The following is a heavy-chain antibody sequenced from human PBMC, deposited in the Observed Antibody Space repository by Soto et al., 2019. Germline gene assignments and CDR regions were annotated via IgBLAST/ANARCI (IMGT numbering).Heavy chain of an antibody. CDR3: VRPYDY. CDR1: GFTFISYW. Sequence: EVQLVESGGGLVQPGGSLRLSCAASGFTFISYWMHWVRQAPGKGLVWVSRINGDGSSISNVDSVKGRFTISRDNAKNTLYLQMNSLRVEDTAVYYCVRPYDYWGQGTLVTVSS. J-gene: IGHJ4*02. V-gene: IGHV3-74*01. CDR2: INGDGSSI.